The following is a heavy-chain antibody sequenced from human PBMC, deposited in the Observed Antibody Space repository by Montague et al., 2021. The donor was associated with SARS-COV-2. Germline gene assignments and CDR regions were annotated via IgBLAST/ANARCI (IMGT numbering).Heavy chain of an antibody. Sequence: SETLSLTCSVSGDSISNYSWSWIRQSPGKGLEWIGYIYYSGSTNYNPSLTSRVTISVDTSKNQVSLKLTSVTAADTAVYYCARHLRVTTVTSHMYRYAMDVWGQGTTVTVSS. J-gene: IGHJ6*02. CDR2: IYYSGST. CDR3: ARHLRVTTVTSHMYRYAMDV. V-gene: IGHV4-59*08. CDR1: GDSISNYS. D-gene: IGHD4-11*01.